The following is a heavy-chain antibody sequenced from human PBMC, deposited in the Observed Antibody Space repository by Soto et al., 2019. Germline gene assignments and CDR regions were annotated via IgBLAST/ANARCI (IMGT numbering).Heavy chain of an antibody. CDR1: GGSINNYY. CDR2: IYSNGNT. D-gene: IGHD3-22*01. V-gene: IGHV4-59*12. CDR3: ARATYYYDSRGVFDY. Sequence: SETLSLTCIVSGGSINNYYWSWIRQPPGKGLEYIGNIYSNGNTRYNPSLESRVTISIDTSKDQLSLRLTSLTAADTAVYYCARATYYYDSRGVFDYWGQGTLVTVSS. J-gene: IGHJ4*02.